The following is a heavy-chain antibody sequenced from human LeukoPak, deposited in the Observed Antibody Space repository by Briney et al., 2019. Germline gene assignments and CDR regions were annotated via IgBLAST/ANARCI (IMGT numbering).Heavy chain of an antibody. Sequence: ASVKVSCKASGYTFAAYYMHWVRQAPAQGLEWMGWINPKNGRTSYAQTFQGRVTMTTDTSISTAYMELSRLSSDDTAVYYCARDMNITVVADYWGQGTLVTVSS. CDR3: ARDMNITVVADY. CDR2: INPKNGRT. J-gene: IGHJ4*02. D-gene: IGHD2-15*01. V-gene: IGHV1-2*02. CDR1: GYTFAAYY.